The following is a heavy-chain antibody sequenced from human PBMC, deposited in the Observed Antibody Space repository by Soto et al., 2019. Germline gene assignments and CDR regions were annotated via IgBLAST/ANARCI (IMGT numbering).Heavy chain of an antibody. D-gene: IGHD6-6*01. V-gene: IGHV3-66*01. CDR1: EFTVSNNY. Sequence: EVQLVESGGGLVQPGGSLRLSCAASEFTVSNNYMSWVRQAPGKGLEWVSLIYNGGATHYADSVRGRFTISRDNSKNTLYLQMNSLRGEDTAIYYCMNRPRAWGQGTLVTVSS. CDR3: MNRPRA. CDR2: IYNGGAT. J-gene: IGHJ5*02.